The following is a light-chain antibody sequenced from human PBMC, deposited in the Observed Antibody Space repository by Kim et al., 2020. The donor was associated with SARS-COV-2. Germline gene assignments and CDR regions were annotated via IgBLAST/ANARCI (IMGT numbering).Light chain of an antibody. J-gene: IGKJ2*01. CDR3: QQYLSYPYT. CDR2: KAS. Sequence: DIQMTQSPSTLSASVGDRVRIACRASQTISSWLAWYQQKPGKAPKLLAYKASTLETGVPSTFSASGSGTEFTLTISGLQPDDFATYYCQQYLSYPYTFGQGTKLEI. CDR1: QTISSW. V-gene: IGKV1-5*03.